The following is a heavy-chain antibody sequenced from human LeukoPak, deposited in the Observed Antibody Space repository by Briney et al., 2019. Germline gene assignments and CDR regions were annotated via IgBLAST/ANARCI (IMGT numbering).Heavy chain of an antibody. Sequence: ASVKVPCKASGYTFTSYGISWVRQAPGQGLEWMGWISAYNGNTNYAQKLQGRVTMTTDTSTSTAYMELRSLRSEDTAVYNCARGGVVVTAAPIDYWGQGTLVTVSS. CDR2: ISAYNGNT. D-gene: IGHD2-21*02. V-gene: IGHV1-18*01. CDR3: ARGGVVVTAAPIDY. CDR1: GYTFTSYG. J-gene: IGHJ4*02.